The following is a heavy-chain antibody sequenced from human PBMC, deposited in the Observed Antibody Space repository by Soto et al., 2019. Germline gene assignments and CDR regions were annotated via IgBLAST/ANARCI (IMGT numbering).Heavy chain of an antibody. Sequence: QVQLVQSGAEVKKPGSSVKVSCKASGGTFSSYAISWVRQAPGQGLEWMGGIIPIFGTANYAQKFQGRVTITADESTSTAYMELSSLRSEDTAVYYCARDEIAAAGTKALWGWFDPWGQGTLVTVSS. CDR1: GGTFSSYA. D-gene: IGHD6-13*01. J-gene: IGHJ5*02. CDR3: ARDEIAAAGTKALWGWFDP. CDR2: IIPIFGTA. V-gene: IGHV1-69*01.